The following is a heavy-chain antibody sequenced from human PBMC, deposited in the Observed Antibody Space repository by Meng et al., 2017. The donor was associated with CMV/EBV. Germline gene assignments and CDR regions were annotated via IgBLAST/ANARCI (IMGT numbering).Heavy chain of an antibody. CDR2: IKQDGSEK. J-gene: IGHJ5*02. V-gene: IGHV3-7*01. D-gene: IGHD3-16*01. CDR1: GFTFSSYW. Sequence: GESLKISCAASGFTFSSYWMSWVRQAPGKGLEWVANIKQDGSEKYYVDSVKGRFTTSRDNAKNSLYLQMNSLRAEDTAVYYCARDLRDWFDPWGQGTLVTVSS. CDR3: ARDLRDWFDP.